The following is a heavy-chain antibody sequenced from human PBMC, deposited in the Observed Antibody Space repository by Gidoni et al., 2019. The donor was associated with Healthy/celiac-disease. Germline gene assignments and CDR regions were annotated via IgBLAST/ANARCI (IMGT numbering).Heavy chain of an antibody. V-gene: IGHV3-74*01. Sequence: EAQLVESVGGLVQPGGSLRLSCAASVFTFSSYWMHWVRQAPGKGLVWVSRINSDGSSTSYADSVKGRFTISRDNAKNTLYLQMNSLRAENTAVYYCARSMVRGVIVHAYYYGMDVWGQGTTVTVSS. CDR3: ARSMVRGVIVHAYYYGMDV. J-gene: IGHJ6*02. D-gene: IGHD3-10*01. CDR1: VFTFSSYW. CDR2: INSDGSST.